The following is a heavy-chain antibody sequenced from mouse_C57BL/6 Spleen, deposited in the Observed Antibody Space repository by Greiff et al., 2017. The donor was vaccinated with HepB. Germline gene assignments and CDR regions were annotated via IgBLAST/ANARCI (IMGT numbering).Heavy chain of an antibody. J-gene: IGHJ4*01. V-gene: IGHV1-81*01. CDR1: GYTFTSYG. CDR3: ARGHYGSSSYAMDY. Sequence: QVQLKQSGAELARPGASVKLSCKASGYTFTSYGISWVKQRTGQGLEWIGEIYPRSGNTYYNEKFKGKATLTADKSSSTAYMELCSLTSEDSAVYFCARGHYGSSSYAMDYWGQGTSVTVSS. D-gene: IGHD1-1*01. CDR2: IYPRSGNT.